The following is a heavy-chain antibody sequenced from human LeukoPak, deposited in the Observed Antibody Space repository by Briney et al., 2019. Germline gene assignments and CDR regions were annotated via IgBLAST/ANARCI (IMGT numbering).Heavy chain of an antibody. CDR3: ARGPEYWLPDYYYYGMDV. J-gene: IGHJ6*02. D-gene: IGHD2/OR15-2a*01. Sequence: SETLSLTCTVSGGSISSGGYYWSWIRQHPGKGLEWIGYIYYSGSTYYNPSLKSRVTTSVDTSKNQFSLKLSSVTAADTAVYYCARGPEYWLPDYYYYGMDVWGQGTTVTVSS. CDR1: GGSISSGGYY. CDR2: IYYSGST. V-gene: IGHV4-31*03.